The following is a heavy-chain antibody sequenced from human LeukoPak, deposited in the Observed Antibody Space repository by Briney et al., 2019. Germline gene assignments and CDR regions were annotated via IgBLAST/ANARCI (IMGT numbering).Heavy chain of an antibody. CDR3: ARDLYCSGGSCYGMDV. Sequence: SETLSLTCTVSGGSISSSSYYWGWIRQPPGKGLEWIGTVYYSGATQYNPSLQSRISISVDTSKNQFSLRLTAVTAADTAVYYCARDLYCSGGSCYGMDVWGQGTTVTVSS. CDR2: VYYSGAT. J-gene: IGHJ6*02. CDR1: GGSISSSSYY. V-gene: IGHV4-39*07. D-gene: IGHD2-15*01.